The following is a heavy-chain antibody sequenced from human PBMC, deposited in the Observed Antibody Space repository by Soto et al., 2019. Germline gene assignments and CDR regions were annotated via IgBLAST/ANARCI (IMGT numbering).Heavy chain of an antibody. CDR2: ITWNSDEI. Sequence: EVQLVESGGGLVQPGRSLRLSCAASGFTFDDYAMHWVRQRPGRGLEWVSGITWNSDEIGYPDSVKGRFSISRDNAKKYLYLQMNRLRPDDTALSYCAASRGYDSSGYSGYYYGMDVWGQGTTVTVSS. J-gene: IGHJ6*02. CDR1: GFTFDDYA. V-gene: IGHV3-9*01. CDR3: AASRGYDSSGYSGYYYGMDV. D-gene: IGHD3-22*01.